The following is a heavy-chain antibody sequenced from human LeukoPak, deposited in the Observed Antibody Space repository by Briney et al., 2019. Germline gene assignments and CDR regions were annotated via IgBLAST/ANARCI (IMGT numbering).Heavy chain of an antibody. CDR3: ARDPGSERPYPGIAVAEDY. CDR1: GFTFSSYS. Sequence: GGSLRLSCAASGFTFSSYSMSWVRQAPGKGLEWVSGISGSGGSTDYADSVKGRFTISRDDSKNTLYLQMNSLRVEDTAVYYCARDPGSERPYPGIAVAEDYWGQGTLVTVSS. CDR2: ISGSGGST. V-gene: IGHV3-23*01. J-gene: IGHJ4*02. D-gene: IGHD6-19*01.